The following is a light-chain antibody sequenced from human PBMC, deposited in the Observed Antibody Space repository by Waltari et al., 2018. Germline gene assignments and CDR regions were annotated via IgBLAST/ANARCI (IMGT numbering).Light chain of an antibody. V-gene: IGLV2-23*02. J-gene: IGLJ3*02. CDR3: CSYAGSAISV. CDR1: SSDVGSYNL. Sequence: QSALTQTATVSGSPGQSITISCTGTSSDVGSYNLVPWYQQHPGKAPTLIIYDVNKPASGVSNPVFGSKSGNPASLTISGLQGADEADYYCCSYAGSAISVFGGGTRLTVL. CDR2: DVN.